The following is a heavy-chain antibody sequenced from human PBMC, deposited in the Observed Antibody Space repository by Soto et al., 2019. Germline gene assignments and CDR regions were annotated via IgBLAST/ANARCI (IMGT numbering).Heavy chain of an antibody. D-gene: IGHD4-17*01. CDR2: ISYDGSNK. CDR1: GFTFSSYS. J-gene: IGHJ4*02. CDR3: ARENLYALGYFDY. V-gene: IGHV3-30-3*01. Sequence: GGSLRLSCAASGFTFSSYSMHWVRQAPDKGLEWVAVISYDGSNKYYADSVKGRFTISRDNSKNTLYLQMNSLRAEDMAVYYCARENLYALGYFDYWGQGTLVTVSS.